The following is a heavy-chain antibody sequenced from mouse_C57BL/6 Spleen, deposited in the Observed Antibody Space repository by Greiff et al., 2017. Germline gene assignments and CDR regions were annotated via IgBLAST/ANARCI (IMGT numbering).Heavy chain of an antibody. Sequence: LVEPGASVKISCKASGYSFTDYNMNWVKQSNGKSLEWIGVINPNYGTTSYNQKFKGKATLTVDQSSSTAYMQLNSLTSEDSAVYYCARQLRPHYYAMDYWGQGTSVTVSS. CDR3: ARQLRPHYYAMDY. J-gene: IGHJ4*01. CDR1: GYSFTDYN. V-gene: IGHV1-39*01. D-gene: IGHD3-2*02. CDR2: INPNYGTT.